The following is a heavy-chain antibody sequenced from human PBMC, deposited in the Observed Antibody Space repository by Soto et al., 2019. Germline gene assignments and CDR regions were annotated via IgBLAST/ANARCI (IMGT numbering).Heavy chain of an antibody. CDR3: ARGHSSSWYSFDY. D-gene: IGHD6-13*01. V-gene: IGHV3-64*02. CDR2: ISSNGGST. CDR1: GFTFSNYA. J-gene: IGHJ4*02. Sequence: GGSLRLSCAASGFTFSNYAMHWVRQAPGKGLEFVSAISSNGGSTYYADSVKGRFTISRDNSKNTLFLQMGSLRAEDMAVYYCARGHSSSWYSFDYWGQGTLVTVSS.